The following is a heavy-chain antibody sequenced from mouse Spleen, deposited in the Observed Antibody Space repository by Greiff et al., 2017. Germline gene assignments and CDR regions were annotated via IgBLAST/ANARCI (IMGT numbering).Heavy chain of an antibody. CDR1: GYAFSSYW. D-gene: IGHD1-1*01. V-gene: IGHV1-80*01. Sequence: VQLQESGAELVKPGASVKISCKASGYAFSSYWMNWVKQRPGKGLEWIGQIYPGDGDTNYNGKFKGKATLTADKSSSTAYMQLSSLTSEDSAVYFCARTRITTVVARNFDYWGQGTTLTVSS. CDR3: ARTRITTVVARNFDY. J-gene: IGHJ2*01. CDR2: IYPGDGDT.